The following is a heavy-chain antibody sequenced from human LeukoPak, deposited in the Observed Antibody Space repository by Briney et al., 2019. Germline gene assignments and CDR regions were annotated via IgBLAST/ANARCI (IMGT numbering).Heavy chain of an antibody. D-gene: IGHD3-3*01. CDR2: INPNSGGT. Sequence: ASVKVSCKASGYTFTGYYMHWVRQAPGQGLEWMGWINPNSGGTNYAQKFQGRVTMTRDTSISTAYMELSRLRSDDTAVYYCAREFPDFWSGYSEANWFDPWGQGTLVTVSS. J-gene: IGHJ5*02. V-gene: IGHV1-2*02. CDR3: AREFPDFWSGYSEANWFDP. CDR1: GYTFTGYY.